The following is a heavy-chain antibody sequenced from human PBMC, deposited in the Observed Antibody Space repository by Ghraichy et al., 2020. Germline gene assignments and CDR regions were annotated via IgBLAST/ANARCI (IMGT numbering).Heavy chain of an antibody. V-gene: IGHV3-48*02. Sequence: GGSLRLSCAASGFFFSSYSMNWVRQAPGKGLEWVSYISSDGGAIYYADSVKGRFTISRDNAKNSVSLQINGLRDEDTAVYYCVRGAPRLDYWGQGTLVTV. J-gene: IGHJ4*02. CDR2: ISSDGGAI. CDR3: VRGAPRLDY. CDR1: GFFFSSYS.